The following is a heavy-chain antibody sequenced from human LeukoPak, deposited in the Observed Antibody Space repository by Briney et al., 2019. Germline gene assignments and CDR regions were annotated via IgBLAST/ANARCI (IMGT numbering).Heavy chain of an antibody. CDR3: RCYYDSKTPSDFXY. CDR2: IKSKTDGGTT. Sequence: GGSLRLSCAASGFTFSNAWMSWVRQAPGKGLEWVGRIKSKTDGGTTDYAAPVKGRFTISRDDSKNTLYLQMNSLKTEDTAVYYCRCYYDSKTPSDFXYWGQGTLVTVSS. CDR1: GFTFSNAW. D-gene: IGHD3-22*01. J-gene: IGHJ4*02. V-gene: IGHV3-15*01.